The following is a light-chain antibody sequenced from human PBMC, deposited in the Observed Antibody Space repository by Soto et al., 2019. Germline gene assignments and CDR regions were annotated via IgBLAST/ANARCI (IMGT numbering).Light chain of an antibody. CDR1: QGIGDT. Sequence: EIIMTQSPATLSVSPGEVATLSCSASQGIGDTLAWYQHKPGQTPRLLIYGASTRATGFPARFSGRGSGTEFTLTISSLQSEDFAIYYCQQYDNWPSWTFGQGTKVDIK. J-gene: IGKJ1*01. CDR3: QQYDNWPSWT. V-gene: IGKV3-15*01. CDR2: GAS.